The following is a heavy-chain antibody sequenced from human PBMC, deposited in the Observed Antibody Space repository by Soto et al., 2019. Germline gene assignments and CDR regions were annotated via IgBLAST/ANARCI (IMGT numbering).Heavy chain of an antibody. Sequence: SVKVSCKASGFTFTSSAVQWVRQARGQRLEWIGWIVVGSGNTNYTQKYQEKVTITRDMSTSTAYLELSSLRSEDTAVYYCAYSSSWSDWFDPWGQGTLVTVSS. J-gene: IGHJ5*02. CDR1: GFTFTSSA. D-gene: IGHD6-13*01. CDR2: IVVGSGNT. CDR3: AYSSSWSDWFDP. V-gene: IGHV1-58*01.